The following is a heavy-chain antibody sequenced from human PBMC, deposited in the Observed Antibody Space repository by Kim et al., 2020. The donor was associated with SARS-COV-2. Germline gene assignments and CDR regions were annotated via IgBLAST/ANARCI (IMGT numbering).Heavy chain of an antibody. CDR2: ISYDGSNK. J-gene: IGHJ6*02. CDR3: ARDILTNSLYYYYGMDV. Sequence: GGSLRLSCAASGFTFSSYAMHWVRQAPGKGLEWVALISYDGSNKYYADSVKGQFTISRDNSKNTLYLQMNSLRAEDTAVYNCARDILTNSLYYYYGMDVWGQGTTVTVSS. V-gene: IGHV3-30-3*01. CDR1: GFTFSSYA. D-gene: IGHD3-9*01.